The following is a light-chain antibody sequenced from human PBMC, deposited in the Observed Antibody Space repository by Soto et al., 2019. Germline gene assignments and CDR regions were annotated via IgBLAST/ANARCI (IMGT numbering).Light chain of an antibody. CDR1: QSVSSY. CDR3: QHHDSSPTWT. Sequence: EMVMTQAPGTLSVSPGERATLSCRASQSVSSYLAWYQHKPGQTPRLLIYDTSTRATGIPDRFSGSGSGTDFTLTISRLEPEDFAVYYCQHHDSSPTWTFGQGTKVAIK. J-gene: IGKJ1*01. V-gene: IGKV3-20*01. CDR2: DTS.